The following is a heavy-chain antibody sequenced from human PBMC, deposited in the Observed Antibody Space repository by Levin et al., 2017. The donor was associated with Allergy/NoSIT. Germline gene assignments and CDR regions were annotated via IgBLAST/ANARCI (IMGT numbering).Heavy chain of an antibody. V-gene: IGHV1-24*01. CDR2: FDPEDGET. Sequence: ASVKVSCKVSGYTLTELSMHWVRQAPGKGLEWMGGFDPEDGETIYAQKFQGRVTMTEDTSTDTAYMELSSLRSEDTAVYYCATPILYCSGGSCYSNWGQGTLVTVSS. CDR3: ATPILYCSGGSCYSN. J-gene: IGHJ4*02. CDR1: GYTLTELS. D-gene: IGHD2-15*01.